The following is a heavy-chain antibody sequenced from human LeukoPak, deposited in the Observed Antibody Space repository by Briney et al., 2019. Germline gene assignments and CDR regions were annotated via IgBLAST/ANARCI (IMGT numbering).Heavy chain of an antibody. CDR1: SGSISSSSYY. CDR2: INHSGST. J-gene: IGHJ4*02. D-gene: IGHD3-10*01. V-gene: IGHV4-39*07. Sequence: SETLSLTCTVSSGSISSSSYYWGWIRQPPGKGLEWIGEINHSGSTNYNPSLKSRVTISVDTSKNQFSLKLSSVTAADTAVYYCARGGKIKRFEHDYWGQGTLVTVSS. CDR3: ARGGKIKRFEHDY.